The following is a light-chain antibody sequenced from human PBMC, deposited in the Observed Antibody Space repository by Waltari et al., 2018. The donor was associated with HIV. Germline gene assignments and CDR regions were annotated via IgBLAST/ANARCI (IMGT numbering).Light chain of an antibody. CDR3: AFYTSADTHFV. V-gene: IGLV2-18*01. J-gene: IGLJ1*01. CDR1: SSDISDTPPDIR. CDR2: DDD. Sequence: QSALTQPPSVSGSPGQSVTISCAGASSDISDTPPDIRVSWYQQPPGASPQFVIYDDDYRPLWVPDRFAAYKFGNAASLTISGLQPADDGDYYCAFYTSADTHFVFGTGTTVSV.